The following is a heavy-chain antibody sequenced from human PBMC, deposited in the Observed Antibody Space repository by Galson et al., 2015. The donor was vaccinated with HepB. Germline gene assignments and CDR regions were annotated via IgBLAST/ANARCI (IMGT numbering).Heavy chain of an antibody. Sequence: SVKVSCKASGGTFSNYAISWVRQAPGQGLEWMGGIIPLFGTANYAQKFQGRVTITADEATSTAYMELSSLRSEDTAVYYCATSGLYCSSTSCSIYYYGMDVWGQGTTVTASS. CDR1: GGTFSNYA. CDR3: ATSGLYCSSTSCSIYYYGMDV. CDR2: IIPLFGTA. J-gene: IGHJ6*02. D-gene: IGHD2-2*01. V-gene: IGHV1-69*13.